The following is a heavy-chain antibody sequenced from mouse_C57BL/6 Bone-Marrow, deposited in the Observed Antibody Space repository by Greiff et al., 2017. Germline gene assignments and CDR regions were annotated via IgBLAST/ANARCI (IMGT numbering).Heavy chain of an antibody. J-gene: IGHJ3*01. CDR3: ASYYGNVACYAF. CDR2: IDPANGNT. CDR1: GFNFKTTY. V-gene: IGHV14-3*01. Sequence: VQLQQSVAELVRPGASVKLSCKASGFNFKTTYMHWVKQRPEQGLEWIGRIDPANGNTKYAPKFKGKATLTADPSSNTAYMQLSSLTSEDTAFYYWASYYGNVACYAFWYRGTLVTVSA. D-gene: IGHD2-1*01.